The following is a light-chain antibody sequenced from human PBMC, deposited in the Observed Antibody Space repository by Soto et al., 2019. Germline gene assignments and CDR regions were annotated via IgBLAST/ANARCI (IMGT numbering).Light chain of an antibody. CDR3: QQYASSRT. CDR2: AAS. J-gene: IGKJ1*01. V-gene: IGKV3-20*01. CDR1: QTVSGNF. Sequence: EIVLTQSPGTLSLSPGERATLSCRASQTVSGNFLAWYQQKPGQAPSLLIYAASYRATGIPDRFSGSGSETAFTLSIRRLEDEAFAVYYWQQYASSRTFGQGTKVEIK.